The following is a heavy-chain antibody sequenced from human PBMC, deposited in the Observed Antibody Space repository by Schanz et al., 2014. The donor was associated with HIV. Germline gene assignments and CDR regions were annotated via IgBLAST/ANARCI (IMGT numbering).Heavy chain of an antibody. CDR2: KSYDGSDK. V-gene: IGHV3-30*18. Sequence: QVQLVESGGGVVQPGRSLRLSCAASGFTFSSYGMHWVRQAPGKGLEGVAVKSYDGSDKYHADSVKGRFTISRDNSKNTVYLQMNSLRGEDSAVYYCAKVGRIYSTTWIDHWGQGTLVTVSS. CDR3: AKVGRIYSTTWIDH. CDR1: GFTFSSYG. J-gene: IGHJ4*02. D-gene: IGHD6-13*01.